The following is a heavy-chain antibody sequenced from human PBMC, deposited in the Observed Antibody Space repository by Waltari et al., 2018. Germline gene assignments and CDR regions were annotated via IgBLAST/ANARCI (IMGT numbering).Heavy chain of an antibody. CDR3: AREIYGGNSRPYDH. CDR2: IYYNGNT. J-gene: IGHJ4*02. CDR1: GGSVNSYY. V-gene: IGHV4-59*02. D-gene: IGHD2-21*02. Sequence: QVQLQESGPGLVKPSETLSLTCTVSGGSVNSYYWSWIRQPPGKGLEWIGHIYYNGNTDYNPSLKSRVTILVDTAKNQVSLKRTSVTAADTALYFCAREIYGGNSRPYDHWGQGTLVTVAS.